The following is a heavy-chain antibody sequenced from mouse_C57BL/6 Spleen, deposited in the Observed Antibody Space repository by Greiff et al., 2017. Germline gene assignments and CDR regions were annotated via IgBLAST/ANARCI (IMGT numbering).Heavy chain of an antibody. CDR3: ARSGPDIYYGNDGYAVAY. J-gene: IGHJ4*01. CDR2: IYPGDGDT. Sequence: QVQLQQSGPELVKPGASVKFSCTASGYEFSSSWMNWVKQRPGKGLEWIGRIYPGDGDTNYNGKFKGKATLTADKSSSKAYMQLSRLTSEDSAVYFGARSGPDIYYGNDGYAVAYGGQGTSVTVSS. D-gene: IGHD2-2*01. V-gene: IGHV1-82*01. CDR1: GYEFSSSW.